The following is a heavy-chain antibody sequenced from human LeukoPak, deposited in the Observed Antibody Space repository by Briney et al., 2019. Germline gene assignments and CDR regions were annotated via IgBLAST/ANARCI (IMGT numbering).Heavy chain of an antibody. J-gene: IGHJ4*02. CDR1: GFTFSSHA. D-gene: IGHD1-26*01. Sequence: PGGSLRLSCAASGFTFSSHAMHWVRQAPGKGLEWVAVISYDGSNKYYADSVKGRFTISRDNSKNTLYLQMNSLRAEDTAVYYCARDPSGSYDGYFDYWGQGTLVTVSS. CDR3: ARDPSGSYDGYFDY. CDR2: ISYDGSNK. V-gene: IGHV3-30-3*01.